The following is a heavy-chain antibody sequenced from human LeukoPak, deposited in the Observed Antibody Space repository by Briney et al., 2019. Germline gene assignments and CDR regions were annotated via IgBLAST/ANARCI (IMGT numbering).Heavy chain of an antibody. V-gene: IGHV3-33*01. CDR3: AREELSGRYCAGYFDS. J-gene: IGHJ4*02. Sequence: GGSLRLSCAASGSTFGSYGMHWVRQPPGKGLEWVSVIWYDGSNKYYADSVKGRFTISRDKSKNTLYLQMNSLGAEDTAVYYCAREELSGRYCAGYFDSWGQGTLVTVSS. CDR2: IWYDGSNK. D-gene: IGHD1-26*01. CDR1: GSTFGSYG.